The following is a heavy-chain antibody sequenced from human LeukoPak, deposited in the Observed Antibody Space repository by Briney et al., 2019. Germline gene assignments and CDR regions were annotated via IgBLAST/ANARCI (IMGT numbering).Heavy chain of an antibody. CDR1: GFTFSTYS. J-gene: IGHJ4*02. Sequence: GGSLRLSCAASGFTFSTYSMNWVRQAPGKGLEWVAFIRYDGSNKYYADSVKGRFTISRDNSKNTLYLQMNSLRAEDTAVYYCAKDNYDYGDYDGGDYWGQGTLVTVSS. CDR2: IRYDGSNK. V-gene: IGHV3-30*02. D-gene: IGHD4-17*01. CDR3: AKDNYDYGDYDGGDY.